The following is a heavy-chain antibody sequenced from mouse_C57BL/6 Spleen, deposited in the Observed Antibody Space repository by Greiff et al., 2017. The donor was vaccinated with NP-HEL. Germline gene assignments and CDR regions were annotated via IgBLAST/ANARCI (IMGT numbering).Heavy chain of an antibody. Sequence: EVMLVESGGDLVKPGGSLKLSCAASGFTFSSYGMSWVRQTPDKRLEWVATISSGGSYTYYPDSVKGRFTISRDNAKNTLYLQMSSLKSEDTAMYYCARPFYYDYPFAYWGQGTLVTVSA. CDR3: ARPFYYDYPFAY. D-gene: IGHD2-4*01. CDR2: ISSGGSYT. J-gene: IGHJ3*01. CDR1: GFTFSSYG. V-gene: IGHV5-6*01.